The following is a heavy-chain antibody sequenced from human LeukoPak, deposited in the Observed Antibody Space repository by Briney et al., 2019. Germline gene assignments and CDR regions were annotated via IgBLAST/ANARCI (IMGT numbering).Heavy chain of an antibody. J-gene: IGHJ6*02. Sequence: PGRSLRLSCAASGFTFDDYAMHWVRQAPGKGLEWVSGISWNSGSIGYADSVKGRFTISRDNAKNSLYLQMNSLKAEDTALYYCAKVVDPYGGNSAYGMDVWGQGTTVTVSS. V-gene: IGHV3-9*01. D-gene: IGHD4-23*01. CDR2: ISWNSGSI. CDR3: AKVVDPYGGNSAYGMDV. CDR1: GFTFDDYA.